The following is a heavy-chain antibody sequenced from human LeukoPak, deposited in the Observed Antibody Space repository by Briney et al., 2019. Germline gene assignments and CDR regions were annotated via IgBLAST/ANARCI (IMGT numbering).Heavy chain of an antibody. CDR1: GFTSDDYG. D-gene: IGHD3-22*01. V-gene: IGHV3-20*04. CDR2: INWNGGST. Sequence: GGSLRLSCAASGFTSDDYGMSWVRQAPGKGLEWVSGINWNGGSTGYADSVKVRFTISRDNAKNSLYLQMNSLRAEDTALYYCASLTGDYYDSSGYNGFDYWGQGTLVTVSS. CDR3: ASLTGDYYDSSGYNGFDY. J-gene: IGHJ4*02.